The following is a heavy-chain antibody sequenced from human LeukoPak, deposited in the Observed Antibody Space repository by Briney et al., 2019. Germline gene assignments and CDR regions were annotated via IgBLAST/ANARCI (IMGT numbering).Heavy chain of an antibody. CDR2: ISYDGSNK. CDR3: AREEMYSAWYCGLETYDNSPFDF. D-gene: IGHD3-10*01. J-gene: IGHJ4*02. Sequence: GGSLRLSCEVSGFTFSSYPMHWVRQAPGKGLEWVALISYDGSNKNYADSVKGRFTISRDNSKNTLYLQMNILRPDDTAVYYCAREEMYSAWYCGLETYDNSPFDFWGQGTLVTVSS. CDR1: GFTFSSYP. V-gene: IGHV3-30*04.